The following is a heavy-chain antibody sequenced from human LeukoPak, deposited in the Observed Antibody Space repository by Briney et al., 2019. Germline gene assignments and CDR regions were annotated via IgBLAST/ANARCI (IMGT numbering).Heavy chain of an antibody. J-gene: IGHJ4*02. CDR3: AREHALGDY. CDR1: GFTFSNYA. Sequence: PGGSLRLSCEASGFTFSNYAMNWVRQAPGKGLEWVSSITSSSSYMYYADSVKGRFTISRDNAKNSLYLQMNSLRAEDTAVYYCAREHALGDYWGQGTLVTVSS. V-gene: IGHV3-21*01. D-gene: IGHD2-2*01. CDR2: ITSSSSYM.